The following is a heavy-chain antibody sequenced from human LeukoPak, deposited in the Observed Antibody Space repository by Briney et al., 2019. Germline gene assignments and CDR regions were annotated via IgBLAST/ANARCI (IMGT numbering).Heavy chain of an antibody. D-gene: IGHD2-21*01. J-gene: IGHJ4*02. CDR3: AKDPPSNGGVVVIAILNY. CDR1: GFTFNSYA. CDR2: ISGSGGST. V-gene: IGHV3-23*01. Sequence: GGFLRLSCAASGFTFNSYAMSWVRQAPGKGLEWVSAISGSGGSTYYADSVKGRFTISRDNSKNTLYLQMNSLRAEDTAVYYCAKDPPSNGGVVVIAILNYWGQGTLVTVSS.